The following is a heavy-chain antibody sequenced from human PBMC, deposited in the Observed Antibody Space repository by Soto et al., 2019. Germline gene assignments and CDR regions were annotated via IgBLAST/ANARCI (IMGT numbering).Heavy chain of an antibody. Sequence: GGSLRLSCAASGFTFSSYSMNWVRQAPGKGLEWVSYISSSSSTIYYADSVKGRFTISRDNAKNSLYLQMNSLRAEDTAVYYCARGHYDILTGYYPWPFDDWGQGTLVTVSS. CDR1: GFTFSSYS. D-gene: IGHD3-9*01. J-gene: IGHJ4*02. CDR2: ISSSSSTI. V-gene: IGHV3-48*01. CDR3: ARGHYDILTGYYPWPFDD.